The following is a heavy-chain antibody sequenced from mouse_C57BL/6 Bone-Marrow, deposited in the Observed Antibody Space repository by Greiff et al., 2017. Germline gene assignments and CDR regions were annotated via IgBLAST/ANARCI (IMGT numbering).Heavy chain of an antibody. CDR3: GDNSN. Sequence: VQLQQSGAELAKPGASVKLSCKASGFSFTSYWMHWVNQRPGKGLEWIGYINPSSGYTKSNQMFKDKAILTADKTSSTAYMQLSSLTYEDTAVYYCGDNSNWGQGTLVTVSA. V-gene: IGHV1-7*01. CDR1: GFSFTSYW. CDR2: INPSSGYT. D-gene: IGHD1-3*01. J-gene: IGHJ3*01.